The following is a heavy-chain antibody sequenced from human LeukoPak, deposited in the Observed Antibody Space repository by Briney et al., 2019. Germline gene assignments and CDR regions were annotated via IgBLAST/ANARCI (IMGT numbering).Heavy chain of an antibody. CDR3: AKTSGGGGHDS. Sequence: SETLSLTCTVSGCSISSSSSYWGWIRQPPGKGLDYIGNIYYSGATYYSPSLTSRVTISMDTSKNQFSLKVTSVTAADSAFYYCAKTSGGGGHDSWGQGTLVTVSS. D-gene: IGHD6-19*01. CDR2: IYYSGAT. J-gene: IGHJ5*01. V-gene: IGHV4-39*01. CDR1: GCSISSSSSY.